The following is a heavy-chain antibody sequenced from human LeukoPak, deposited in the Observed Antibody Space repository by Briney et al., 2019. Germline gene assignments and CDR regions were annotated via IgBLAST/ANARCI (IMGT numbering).Heavy chain of an antibody. D-gene: IGHD6-13*01. Sequence: GGSLRLSCAASGFTFSSYSMNWVRQAPGKGLEWVSSISSSSSYIYYADSVKGRFTISRDNAKNSLYLQINSLRAEDTAVYYCARGATYSSSWYYFDYWGQGTLVTVSS. CDR3: ARGATYSSSWYYFDY. CDR1: GFTFSSYS. CDR2: ISSSSSYI. J-gene: IGHJ4*02. V-gene: IGHV3-21*01.